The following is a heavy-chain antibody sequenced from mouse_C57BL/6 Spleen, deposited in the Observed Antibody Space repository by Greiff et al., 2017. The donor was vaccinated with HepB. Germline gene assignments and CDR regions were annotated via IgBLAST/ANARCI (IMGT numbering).Heavy chain of an antibody. Sequence: QVQLQQSGAELARPGASVKMSCKASGYTFTSYTMHWVKQRPGQGLEWIGYINPSSGYTKYNQKFKDKATLTADKSSSTANMQLSSLTSEDSAVYYCARCGTTVLAPGYYAMDYWGQGPSVTVSS. D-gene: IGHD1-1*01. CDR1: GYTFTSYT. J-gene: IGHJ4*01. CDR3: ARCGTTVLAPGYYAMDY. CDR2: INPSSGYT. V-gene: IGHV1-4*01.